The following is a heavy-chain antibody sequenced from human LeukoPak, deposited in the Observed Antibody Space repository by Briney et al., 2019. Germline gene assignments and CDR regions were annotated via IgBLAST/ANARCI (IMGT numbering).Heavy chain of an antibody. J-gene: IGHJ4*02. Sequence: PGGSLRLSCGVSGPTFNTFWMHWVRQAPGKRLVWVSDISGDGSNTAYADSVKGRFTISRDNGKNTLYLQMNSLRAEDTAVYYCAESSYDSGGLGYWGQGTLVTVSS. CDR3: AESSYDSGGLGY. CDR2: ISGDGSNT. V-gene: IGHV3-74*01. D-gene: IGHD3-22*01. CDR1: GPTFNTFW.